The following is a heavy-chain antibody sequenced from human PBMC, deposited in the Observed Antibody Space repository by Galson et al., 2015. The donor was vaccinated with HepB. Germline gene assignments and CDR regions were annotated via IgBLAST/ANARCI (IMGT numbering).Heavy chain of an antibody. CDR1: GGSVNNVLYY. Sequence: SETLSLTCTVSGGSVNNVLYYWAWIRQSPGKGLEWIGSLYHDGTTYYTPSLKSRVTISSDTSRNHLYLNLSSVTAADTAIYYCSEKINDYWGQGTLVTVSS. J-gene: IGHJ4*02. CDR2: LYHDGTT. CDR3: SEKINDY. V-gene: IGHV4-39*02.